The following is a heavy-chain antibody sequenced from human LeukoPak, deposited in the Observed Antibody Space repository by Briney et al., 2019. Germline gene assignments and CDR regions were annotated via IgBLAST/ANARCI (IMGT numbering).Heavy chain of an antibody. CDR2: ISSSSSYI. CDR1: GFTFSSYT. D-gene: IGHD4-17*01. Sequence: NTGGSLRLSCAASGFTFSSYTMNWVRQAPGKGLEWVSSISSSSSYIYYADSVKGRFTISRDNAKNSLYLQMNSLRAEDTAMYYCARDRRTMTTCDYWGQGSLVTVSS. J-gene: IGHJ4*02. V-gene: IGHV3-21*01. CDR3: ARDRRTMTTCDY.